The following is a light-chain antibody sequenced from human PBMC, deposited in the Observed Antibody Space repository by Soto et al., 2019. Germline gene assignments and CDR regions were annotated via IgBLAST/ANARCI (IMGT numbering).Light chain of an antibody. CDR1: QSVSSN. V-gene: IGKV3-15*01. CDR3: QHYNNWPPWT. Sequence: EIVMTQSPATLSVSPGERATFSCRASQSVSSNLAWYQQKPGQAPRLLIYGASIRATGIPARFSGSGSGTEFTLTISTLQCEDFAIYYCQHYNNWPPWTFGQGTKVDIK. J-gene: IGKJ1*01. CDR2: GAS.